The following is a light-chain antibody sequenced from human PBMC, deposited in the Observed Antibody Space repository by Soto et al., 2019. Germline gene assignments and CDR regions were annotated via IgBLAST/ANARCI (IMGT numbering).Light chain of an antibody. CDR2: IAS. CDR3: QQYGSSAYT. CDR1: QSVSRSY. J-gene: IGKJ2*01. Sequence: EVVLTQSPGTLSLSPGERATLSCRASQSVSRSYLAWYQQKPGQAPRLLIYIASSRATGIPDRFSGSGSGTDFTLTISRLEPEDFAMYYCQQYGSSAYTFGQGTKLEIK. V-gene: IGKV3-20*01.